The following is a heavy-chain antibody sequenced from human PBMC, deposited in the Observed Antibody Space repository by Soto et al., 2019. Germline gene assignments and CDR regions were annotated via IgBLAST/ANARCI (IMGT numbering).Heavy chain of an antibody. CDR2: ISGSGGST. Sequence: GGSLRLSCAASGFTFSSYAMSWVRQAPGKGLEWVSAISGSGGSTYYADSVKGRFTISRDNSKNTLYLQMNSLRAEDTAVYYCAKDLADNQGILYYYYGMDVWGQGTTVTVSS. J-gene: IGHJ6*02. CDR3: AKDLADNQGILYYYYGMDV. CDR1: GFTFSSYA. V-gene: IGHV3-23*01.